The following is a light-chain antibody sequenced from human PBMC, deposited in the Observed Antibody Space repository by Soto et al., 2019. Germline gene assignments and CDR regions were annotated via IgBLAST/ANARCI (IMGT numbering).Light chain of an antibody. CDR2: DAS. CDR3: QQGSNPPP. J-gene: IGKJ4*01. Sequence: EIVLTQSPATLSLSPGERATLSCRASQSVASYLAWYQQKPGQAPRLLIYDASNRATGIPAKFSGSGSGTDFTLTISSLEPEDFAVYYCQQGSNPPPFGGGTKVEIK. V-gene: IGKV3-11*01. CDR1: QSVASY.